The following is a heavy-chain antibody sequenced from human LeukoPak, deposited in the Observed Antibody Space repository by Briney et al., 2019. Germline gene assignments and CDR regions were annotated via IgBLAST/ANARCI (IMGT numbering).Heavy chain of an antibody. D-gene: IGHD4-23*01. J-gene: IGHJ6*02. V-gene: IGHV4-31*03. CDR1: GGSISSGGYY. CDR3: ARDVRLYGGGYYYYYGMDV. Sequence: SETLSLTCTVSGGSISSGGYYWSWIRQHPGKGLEWIGYIYYSGSTYYNPSLKSRVTISADTSKNQFSLKLSSVTAADTAVYYCARDVRLYGGGYYYYYGMDVWGQGTTVTVSS. CDR2: IYYSGST.